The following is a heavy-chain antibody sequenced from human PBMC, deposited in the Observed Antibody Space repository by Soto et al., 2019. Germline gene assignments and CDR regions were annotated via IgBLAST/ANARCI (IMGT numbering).Heavy chain of an antibody. Sequence: QLQLQESGPGLVKPSETLSLTCTVSGGSISSNSYYWGWIRQPPGKGLEWIGGISYTGSTYYNPSLKSRVTISVDTSKKQFSLNLSSVTAADTAVYYCARHNLVTRILVVFNYFDYWGQGTQVTVSS. CDR1: GGSISSNSYY. CDR3: ARHNLVTRILVVFNYFDY. V-gene: IGHV4-39*01. J-gene: IGHJ4*02. D-gene: IGHD3-22*01. CDR2: ISYTGST.